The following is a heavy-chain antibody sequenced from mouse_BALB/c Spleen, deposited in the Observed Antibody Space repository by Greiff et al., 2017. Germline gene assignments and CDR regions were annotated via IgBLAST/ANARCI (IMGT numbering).Heavy chain of an antibody. V-gene: IGHV10-1*02. CDR3: VRGRAMDY. CDR1: GFTFNTYA. CDR2: IRSKSNNYAT. J-gene: IGHJ4*01. Sequence: EVKLMESGGGLVQPKGSLKLSCAASGFTFNTYAMNWVRQAPGKGLEWVARIRSKSNNYATYYADSVKDRFTISRDDSQSMLYLQMNNLKTEDTAMYYCVRGRAMDYWGQGTSVTVSS.